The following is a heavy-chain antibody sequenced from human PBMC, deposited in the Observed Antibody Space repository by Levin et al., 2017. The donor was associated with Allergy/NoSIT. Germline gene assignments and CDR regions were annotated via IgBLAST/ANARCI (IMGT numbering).Heavy chain of an antibody. D-gene: IGHD5-12*01. J-gene: IGHJ4*02. CDR1: GASISSFF. Sequence: ASETLSLTCTVSGASISSFFWSWIRQPPGKGLEWIGYMSFSGSTNFNPSLKSRVTISVDTSKNQFSLRLSSVTAADTAVYYCARATRSSLIYYFDYWGPGTLVTVSS. CDR3: ARATRSSLIYYFDY. CDR2: MSFSGST. V-gene: IGHV4-59*01.